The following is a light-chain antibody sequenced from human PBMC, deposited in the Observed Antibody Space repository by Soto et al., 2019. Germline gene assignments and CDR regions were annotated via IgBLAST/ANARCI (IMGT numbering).Light chain of an antibody. V-gene: IGKV3-15*01. CDR3: QQFQTWPPIT. CDR2: GAS. J-gene: IGKJ5*01. Sequence: EIVSTLDLESLYLSPGASATRSCRVRQSVSTNFAWYQQKPGHAPRRLIYGASTRPTCIPARFIGSGPGTAYTLTISCRQSEDFAVHYCQQFQTWPPITFGQGTRLEIK. CDR1: QSVSTN.